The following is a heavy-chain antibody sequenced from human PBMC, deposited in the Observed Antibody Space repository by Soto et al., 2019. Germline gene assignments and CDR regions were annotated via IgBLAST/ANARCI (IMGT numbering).Heavy chain of an antibody. D-gene: IGHD3-3*01. CDR3: ARVRVAIFGVVIMQGWFDP. J-gene: IGHJ5*02. Sequence: FCKASGYTFTSYGISWVRQAPGQGLEWMGWISANNGNTNYAQKLQGRVTMTTDTSTSTAYMELRSLRSDDTAVYYCARVRVAIFGVVIMQGWFDPWGQGTLVTVSS. CDR1: GYTFTSYG. CDR2: ISANNGNT. V-gene: IGHV1-18*01.